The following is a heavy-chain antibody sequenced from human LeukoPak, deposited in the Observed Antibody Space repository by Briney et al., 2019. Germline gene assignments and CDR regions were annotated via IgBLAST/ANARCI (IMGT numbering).Heavy chain of an antibody. D-gene: IGHD4-17*01. CDR1: GFTFSSYG. CDR3: ARVLPHRHLRYGYYGRRGYAFDI. V-gene: IGHV3-33*01. Sequence: GRSLRLSCAASGFTFSSYGMHWVRQAPGKGLEWVAVIWYDGSNKYYADSVKGRFTISRDNSKNTLYLQMNSLRAEDTAVYYCARVLPHRHLRYGYYGRRGYAFDIWGQGTMVTVSS. J-gene: IGHJ3*02. CDR2: IWYDGSNK.